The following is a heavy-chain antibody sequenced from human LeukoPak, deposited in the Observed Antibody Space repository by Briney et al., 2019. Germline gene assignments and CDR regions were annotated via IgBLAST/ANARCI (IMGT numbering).Heavy chain of an antibody. CDR3: ARGTSGYPMYYFDY. J-gene: IGHJ4*02. V-gene: IGHV1-46*02. Sequence: ASVKVSCKASGYTFNNHYMYWVRQAPGQGLEWMGVINPSGGSTSYAQKFQGRVTMTRDTSTRTVYMEVNSLRSEDTAVYYCARGTSGYPMYYFDYWGQGTLVTVSS. CDR2: INPSGGST. CDR1: GYTFNNHY. D-gene: IGHD3-3*01.